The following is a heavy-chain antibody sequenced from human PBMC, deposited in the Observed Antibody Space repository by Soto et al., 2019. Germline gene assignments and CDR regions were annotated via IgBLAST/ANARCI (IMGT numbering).Heavy chain of an antibody. J-gene: IGHJ4*02. CDR1: GFTFSSYG. Sequence: EVQLLESGGGLVQPGGSLTLPCAASGFTFSSYGMTWVRQAPGKGLEWVSFSSATGSGRYYADSVKGRFTISRDNSKNTLYLQMSSLRADDTAVYYCAKDRRAGGNYGFYSDFWGQGALVIVSS. CDR3: AKDRRAGGNYGFYSDF. D-gene: IGHD1-7*01. CDR2: SSATGSGR. V-gene: IGHV3-23*01.